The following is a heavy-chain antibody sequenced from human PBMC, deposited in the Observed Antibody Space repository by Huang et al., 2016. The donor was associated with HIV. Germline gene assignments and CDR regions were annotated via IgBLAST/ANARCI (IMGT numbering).Heavy chain of an antibody. J-gene: IGHJ6*02. CDR3: ARAPAGNDYSLYHYYGLDI. CDR2: ISQRRIT. V-gene: IGHV4-34*02. CDR1: SGSFSRYY. Sequence: QGRLQQWGAGLLKPSETLSLTCAVYSGSFSRYYWTWVRQPPGKGLEWIGEISQRRITNYNPALESRVTISGDTAKNQVSLKMTAMTAADTAVYYCARAPAGNDYSLYHYYGLDIWGQGTPVTVSS. D-gene: IGHD2-21*01.